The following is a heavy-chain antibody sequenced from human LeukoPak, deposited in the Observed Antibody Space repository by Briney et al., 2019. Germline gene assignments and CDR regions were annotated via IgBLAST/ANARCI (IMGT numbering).Heavy chain of an antibody. D-gene: IGHD3-3*01. CDR2: VHHSGST. J-gene: IGHJ4*02. V-gene: IGHV4-34*01. CDR1: GGSFSGYY. Sequence: SETLSLTCAVYGGSFSGYYWSWIRQPPGKGLEWIGEVHHSGSTNYNPSLKSRVTISVDTSKNQFSLKLSSVTAADTAVYYCARSMGGFGVVTPFDYWGQGTLVSVSS. CDR3: ARSMGGFGVVTPFDY.